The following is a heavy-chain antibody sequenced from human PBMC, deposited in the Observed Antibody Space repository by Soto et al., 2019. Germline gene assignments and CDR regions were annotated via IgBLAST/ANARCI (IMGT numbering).Heavy chain of an antibody. Sequence: QVPLVQSGAEVKKPGASVKVSCKASGYTFTSYGITWVRQAPGQGLEWMGWISAYNGNTNYAQKLQGRGTMTTDTSTSTAYMELRSLRSDDTAVYYCARDVDELLWFGELSLGYWGQGTLVTVSS. CDR1: GYTFTSYG. D-gene: IGHD3-10*01. CDR3: ARDVDELLWFGELSLGY. J-gene: IGHJ4*02. CDR2: ISAYNGNT. V-gene: IGHV1-18*01.